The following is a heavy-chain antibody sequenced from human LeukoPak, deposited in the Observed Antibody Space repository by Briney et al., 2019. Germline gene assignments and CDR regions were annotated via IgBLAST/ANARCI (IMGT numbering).Heavy chain of an antibody. CDR2: ISYDGSNK. D-gene: IGHD3/OR15-3a*01. J-gene: IGHJ6*02. CDR1: GFTVSSNY. Sequence: SGGSLRLSCAASGFTVSSNYMSWVRQAPGKGLEWVAVISYDGSNKYYADSVKGRFTISRDNSKNTLYLQMNSLRAEDTAVYYCAKDLDYSGYYYYGMDVWGQGTTVTVSS. V-gene: IGHV3-30*18. CDR3: AKDLDYSGYYYYGMDV.